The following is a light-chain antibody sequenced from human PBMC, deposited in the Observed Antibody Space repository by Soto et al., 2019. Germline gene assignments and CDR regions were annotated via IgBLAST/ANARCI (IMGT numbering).Light chain of an antibody. CDR1: SSNIGAGYD. CDR3: QSYDSSLSGCVV. J-gene: IGLJ2*01. Sequence: QSVLTQPPSVSGAPGQRVTISCTGSSSNIGAGYDVHWYQQLPGTAPKLLIYGNSNRPSGVPDRYSGSKSGTSASLAITGLRAEDEADDYCQSYDSSLSGCVVFGGGTKLTVL. V-gene: IGLV1-40*01. CDR2: GNS.